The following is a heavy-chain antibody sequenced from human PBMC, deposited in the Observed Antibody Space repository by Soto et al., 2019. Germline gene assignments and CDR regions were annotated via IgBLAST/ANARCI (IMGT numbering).Heavy chain of an antibody. CDR3: ADLSLGYCSSTTCPPDY. Sequence: QVQLVQSGAEVKKPGSSVKVSCKASGGPFNTYAISWVRQAPGQGLEWMGGIIPVFGRVSYAQKFQGRVTITADDYTSTAYMELSSLRSDDTAIYYCADLSLGYCSSTTCPPDYWGQGTLVTVSS. CDR2: IIPVFGRV. V-gene: IGHV1-69*12. D-gene: IGHD2-2*01. J-gene: IGHJ4*02. CDR1: GGPFNTYA.